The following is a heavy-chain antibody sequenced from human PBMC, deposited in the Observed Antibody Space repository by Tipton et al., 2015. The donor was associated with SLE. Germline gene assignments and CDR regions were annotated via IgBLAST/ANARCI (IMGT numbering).Heavy chain of an antibody. CDR1: GGSISSGSYY. J-gene: IGHJ4*02. CDR3: VRINSGASRLFDY. D-gene: IGHD1-26*01. CDR2: VYHNGDT. V-gene: IGHV4-61*09. Sequence: TLSLTCTSSGGSISSGSYYWSWIRQPAGKGLEWIGNVYHNGDTHYNPSLKSRVTISVDMSKNQFSLRLRSVTAADTAVYYCVRINSGASRLFDYWGQGMLVAVSS.